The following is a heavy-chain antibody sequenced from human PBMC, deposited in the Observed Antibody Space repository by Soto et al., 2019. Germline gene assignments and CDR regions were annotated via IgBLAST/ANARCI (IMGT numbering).Heavy chain of an antibody. CDR1: GFTFSSYL. V-gene: IGHV3-74*01. CDR3: ARELVVGPAEYFQH. D-gene: IGHD2-8*02. CDR2: ITGDGSNT. Sequence: GGSLRLSCAASGFTFSSYLMHWVRQTPGKGLVWVSRITGDGSNTIYEDSVRGRFTISRDNAENSLYLQMNSLRAEDMGVYYCARELVVGPAEYFQHWGQGTLVTVSS. J-gene: IGHJ1*01.